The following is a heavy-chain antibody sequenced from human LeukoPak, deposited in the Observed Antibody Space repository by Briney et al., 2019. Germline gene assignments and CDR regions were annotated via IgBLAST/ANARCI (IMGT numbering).Heavy chain of an antibody. CDR3: ARDKRATSYGDYGYYYGMDV. Sequence: SETLSLTCTVSGGSISSYYWSWIRQPPGKGLEWIGYIYYSGSTNYNPSLKSRVTISVDTSKNQFSLKLSSVTAADTAEYYCARDKRATSYGDYGYYYGMDVWGQGTTVTVSS. V-gene: IGHV4-59*01. J-gene: IGHJ6*02. D-gene: IGHD4-17*01. CDR1: GGSISSYY. CDR2: IYYSGST.